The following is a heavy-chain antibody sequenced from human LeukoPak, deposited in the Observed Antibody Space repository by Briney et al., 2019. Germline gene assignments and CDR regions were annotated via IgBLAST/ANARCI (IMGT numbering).Heavy chain of an antibody. J-gene: IGHJ6*03. CDR3: AKSSGWNCYYYYMDV. V-gene: IGHV3-21*01. Sequence: PGGSLRLXCAASGFTYSNYGMKWVRQAPGKGLEWVSSISSSSTYIYYADSVKGRFTISRDNAKNSLYLQMNSLRAEDTAVYYCAKSSGWNCYYYYMDVWGKGTTVIASS. CDR2: ISSSSTYI. D-gene: IGHD6-19*01. CDR1: GFTYSNYG.